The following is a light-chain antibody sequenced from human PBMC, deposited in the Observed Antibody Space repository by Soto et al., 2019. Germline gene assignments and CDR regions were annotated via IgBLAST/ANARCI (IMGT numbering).Light chain of an antibody. CDR3: LAWDDSLNGNL. J-gene: IGLJ1*01. CDR2: TND. Sequence: VLTQPPSASGTPGQRVTISCSGSSSNIESNTVYWYQQLPGMAPRLLIHTNDRRPSGVPDRFSGSKSGTSASLAISGLQSEDEADYYCLAWDDSLNGNLFGTGTKVTVL. V-gene: IGLV1-44*01. CDR1: SSNIESNT.